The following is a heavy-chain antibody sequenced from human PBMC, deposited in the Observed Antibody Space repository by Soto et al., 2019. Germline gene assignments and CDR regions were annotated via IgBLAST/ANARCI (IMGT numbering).Heavy chain of an antibody. D-gene: IGHD6-19*01. J-gene: IGHJ4*02. CDR2: ISGSISGSGINT. CDR1: GFTFSRYA. Sequence: EVQLLESGGGLVQPGESLRLSCAASGFTFSRYAMTWVRQAPGKGLEWVSTISGSISGSGINTFYAYSVKGRFTISRDNSKNTVYLQMNSLRAEDTAVFYCAIQNGGWYCHFDWWGQGTLVTVSS. CDR3: AIQNGGWYCHFDW. V-gene: IGHV3-23*01.